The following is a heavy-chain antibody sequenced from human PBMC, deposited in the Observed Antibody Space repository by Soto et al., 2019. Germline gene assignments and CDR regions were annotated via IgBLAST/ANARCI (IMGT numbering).Heavy chain of an antibody. Sequence: QVQLVQSGAEVKKPGASVKVSCKASGYTFTSYGISWVRQAPGQGLEWMGWIRAYNGNTNYAQKLQGRVTMTTDTSTSIAYVELRSLCCDDTAVYYCASDLPKMDVWGQGTTVTVSS. CDR1: GYTFTSYG. CDR3: ASDLPKMDV. J-gene: IGHJ6*02. V-gene: IGHV1-18*01. CDR2: IRAYNGNT.